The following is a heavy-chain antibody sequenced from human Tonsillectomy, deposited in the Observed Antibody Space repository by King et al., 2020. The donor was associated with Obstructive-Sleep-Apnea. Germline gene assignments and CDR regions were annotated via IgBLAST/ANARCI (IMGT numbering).Heavy chain of an antibody. J-gene: IGHJ4*02. D-gene: IGHD5-18*01. CDR1: GFTFSSFA. CDR2: IVGSGAKT. Sequence: VQLVESGGGLVHPGGSLRLSCAASGFTFSSFAMSWVRQAPGKGLEWVSTIVGSGAKTYYVDSVKGRFTISRDNSKNRLYVQMNSLRADDTAVYYCVKTDRNSHGYSDYWGQGTLVTVSS. V-gene: IGHV3-23*04. CDR3: VKTDRNSHGYSDY.